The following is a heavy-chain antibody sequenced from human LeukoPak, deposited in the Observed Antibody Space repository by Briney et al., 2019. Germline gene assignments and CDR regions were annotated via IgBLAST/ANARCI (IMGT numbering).Heavy chain of an antibody. CDR2: ISGSGGST. CDR1: GFTFSSYA. CDR3: VKRLVAVVVAALGADYYGMDV. D-gene: IGHD2-15*01. Sequence: PGGSLRLSCAASGFTFSSYAMSWVRQAPGKGLEWVSAISGSGGSTYYADSVKGRFTISRDNSKNTLYLQMNSLRAEDTAVYYCVKRLVAVVVAALGADYYGMDVWGQGTTVTVSS. V-gene: IGHV3-23*01. J-gene: IGHJ6*02.